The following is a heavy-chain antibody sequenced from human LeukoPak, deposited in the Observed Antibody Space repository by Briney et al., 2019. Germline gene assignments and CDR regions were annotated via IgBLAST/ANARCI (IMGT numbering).Heavy chain of an antibody. Sequence: ASVKVSCKASGYTFTGYYMHWVRQPPGQGREGIGWINPNSGGTNYAQKFQGRLTMTRDTSISTAYMELSRLRSDDKVVYYCARHPAAADYFDYWREGTLVTVSS. CDR2: INPNSGGT. V-gene: IGHV1-2*02. J-gene: IGHJ4*02. CDR1: GYTFTGYY. D-gene: IGHD6-13*01. CDR3: ARHPAAADYFDY.